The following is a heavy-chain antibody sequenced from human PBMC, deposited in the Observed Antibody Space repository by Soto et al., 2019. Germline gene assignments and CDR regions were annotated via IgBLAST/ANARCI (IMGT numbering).Heavy chain of an antibody. V-gene: IGHV4-59*01. CDR1: GGSISGSY. D-gene: IGHD2-15*01. Sequence: SATLSLTCSVSGGSISGSYWSWIRQSPGKGLEWLGYVYYTGSTNYSPSLRSRVSISVDTSKNEFPLRLSSVTAADTAVYFCAINPPVEGAGPDYWGQATLVTVSS. J-gene: IGHJ4*02. CDR3: AINPPVEGAGPDY. CDR2: VYYTGST.